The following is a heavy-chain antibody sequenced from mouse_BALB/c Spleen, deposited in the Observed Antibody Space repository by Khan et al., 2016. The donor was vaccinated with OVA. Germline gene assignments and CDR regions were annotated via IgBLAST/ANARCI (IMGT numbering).Heavy chain of an antibody. Sequence: VQLKESGPGLAKPSQSLSLTCTVTGYSITSDYAWNWIRQFPGNKLEWMGYISYSGSTSYNPSLKSRISITRDTSKHQFFLQLNSVTTEDTATYYSARDYGSSYYYFDYWCQGTTLTVSS. V-gene: IGHV3-2*02. CDR3: ARDYGSSYYYFDY. CDR2: ISYSGST. CDR1: GYSITSDYA. D-gene: IGHD1-1*01. J-gene: IGHJ2*01.